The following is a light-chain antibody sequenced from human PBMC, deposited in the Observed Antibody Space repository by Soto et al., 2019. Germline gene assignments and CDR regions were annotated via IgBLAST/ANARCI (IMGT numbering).Light chain of an antibody. CDR2: GAS. Sequence: EIVMTQSPATLSVSPGERATLSCRASQSVSSNLAWYQQKPGQAPRLLIYGASTRATGTPARFSGSGSGTEFTLTISSLQSEDFATYYCQQSFNLPRTFGPGTRVEFK. CDR1: QSVSSN. J-gene: IGKJ1*01. V-gene: IGKV3-15*01. CDR3: QQSFNLPRT.